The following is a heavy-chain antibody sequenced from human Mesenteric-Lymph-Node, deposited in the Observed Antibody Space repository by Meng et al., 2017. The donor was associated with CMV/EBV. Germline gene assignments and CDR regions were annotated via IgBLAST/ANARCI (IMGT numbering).Heavy chain of an antibody. V-gene: IGHV4-34*01. CDR1: VGSLSGYY. D-gene: IGHD3-9*01. CDR3: ARGSSYDILTGYFDY. J-gene: IGHJ4*02. Sequence: QVKHTDWVLGFFKSAETLSVTCAVYVGSLSGYYWNWIRQSPEKGLEWIGEINHSGSTTYNPSFTSRIIISVDTSTNQISLNMSSVTAADTAVYYCARGSSYDILTGYFDYWGQGALVTVSS. CDR2: INHSGST.